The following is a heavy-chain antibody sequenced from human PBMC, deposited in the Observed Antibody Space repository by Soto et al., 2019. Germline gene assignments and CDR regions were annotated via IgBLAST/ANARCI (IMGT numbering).Heavy chain of an antibody. CDR1: GFTFSSYG. D-gene: IGHD3-3*01. Sequence: GGSLRLSCAASGFTFSSYGMHWVRQAPGKGLEWVAVISDDGSNKYYADSVKGRFTISRDNSKNTLYLQMNSLRAEDTAVYYCARSGDFWSGYPYSTYYYYYMDVWGKGTTVTVSS. CDR2: ISDDGSNK. CDR3: ARSGDFWSGYPYSTYYYYYMDV. V-gene: IGHV3-30*03. J-gene: IGHJ6*03.